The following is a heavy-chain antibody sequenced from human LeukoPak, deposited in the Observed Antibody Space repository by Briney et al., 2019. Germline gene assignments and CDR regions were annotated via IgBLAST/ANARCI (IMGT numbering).Heavy chain of an antibody. Sequence: PGRSLRLSCTASGFTFGDYVMSWFRQALGKGLEWVGFIRSKPYGGTTEYAAYVKGRFTISRDDSKSIAYLQMNSLKTEDTAVYYCTRGGTMRRDAFDIWGQGTMVTVSS. D-gene: IGHD3-22*01. CDR3: TRGGTMRRDAFDI. V-gene: IGHV3-49*03. J-gene: IGHJ3*02. CDR2: IRSKPYGGTT. CDR1: GFTFGDYV.